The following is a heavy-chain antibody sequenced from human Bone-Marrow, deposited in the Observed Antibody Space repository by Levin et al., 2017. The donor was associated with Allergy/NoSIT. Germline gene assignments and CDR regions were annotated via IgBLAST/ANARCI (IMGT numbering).Heavy chain of an antibody. Sequence: GESLKISCAASGFTFSTYGVHWVRQAPGKGLEWVSFVSYDGSNKYFADSVRGRSTISRDNSKNTLYLQMNSLTAEDTAVYYCARQQAPYCTGGSCFSVGYWGQGTLVTVSS. J-gene: IGHJ4*02. D-gene: IGHD2-15*01. CDR3: ARQQAPYCTGGSCFSVGY. CDR1: GFTFSTYG. CDR2: VSYDGSNK. V-gene: IGHV3-30*03.